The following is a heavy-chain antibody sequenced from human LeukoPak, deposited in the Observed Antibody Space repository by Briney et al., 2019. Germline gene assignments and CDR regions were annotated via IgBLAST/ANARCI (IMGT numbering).Heavy chain of an antibody. D-gene: IGHD6-13*01. CDR2: ISSSSSYI. J-gene: IGHJ2*01. CDR1: GFTFSSYS. Sequence: GGSLRLSCAASGFTFSSYSMNWVRQAPGKGLEWVSSISSSSSYIYYADSVKGRFTISRDNAKNSLYLQMNSLRAEDTAVYYCARVAERRYSSSWAYYWYFDLWGRGTLVTVSS. V-gene: IGHV3-21*01. CDR3: ARVAERRYSSSWAYYWYFDL.